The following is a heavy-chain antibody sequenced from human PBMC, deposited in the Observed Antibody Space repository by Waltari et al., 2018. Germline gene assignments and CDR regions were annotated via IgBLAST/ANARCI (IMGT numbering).Heavy chain of an antibody. D-gene: IGHD2-2*01. CDR3: AGDRAIGLFFDY. V-gene: IGHV4-4*02. J-gene: IGHJ4*02. CDR1: GDSISSNSW. Sequence: QVQLQESGPGLVKPSGTLSLTCAVSGDSISSNSWWSWVRQSPGKGLEWIGQVHHSGRTHYNPSLQSRVTISVDKSKNQFSLNLNSVTAADTAVYYCAGDRAIGLFFDYWGQGTLVTVSS. CDR2: VHHSGRT.